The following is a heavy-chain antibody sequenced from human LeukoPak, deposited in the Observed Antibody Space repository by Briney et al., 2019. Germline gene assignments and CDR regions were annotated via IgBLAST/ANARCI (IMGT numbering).Heavy chain of an antibody. D-gene: IGHD3-10*01. V-gene: IGHV3-48*04. CDR1: GFTFSTYT. J-gene: IGHJ4*02. Sequence: GGSLRLSCAASGFTFSTYTMNWVRQAPGRGLEWVSYITSSSSTIYYADSVKGRFTISRDNAKKSLYLQMNSLRAEDTAVYYCASGRDPYGSGSYYKSPIWYFDYWGQGTLVTVSS. CDR3: ASGRDPYGSGSYYKSPIWYFDY. CDR2: ITSSSSTI.